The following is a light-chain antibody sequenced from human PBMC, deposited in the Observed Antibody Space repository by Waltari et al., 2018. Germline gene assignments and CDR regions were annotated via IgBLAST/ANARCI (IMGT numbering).Light chain of an antibody. CDR1: QSVSSN. Sequence: EIVMTQSPATLSVSLGERVTLSCRASQSVSSNLAWYQQKPGQAPRLLIFDASTRATSVPGRFSDSVSGTEVTLTISSLQSEDSAVYYCQQYNRWPPITFGQGTRLEIK. CDR2: DAS. V-gene: IGKV3-15*01. J-gene: IGKJ5*01. CDR3: QQYNRWPPIT.